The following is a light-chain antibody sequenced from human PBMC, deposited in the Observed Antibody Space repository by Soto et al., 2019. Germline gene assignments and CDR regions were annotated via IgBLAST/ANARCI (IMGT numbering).Light chain of an antibody. Sequence: DIQLTQSPSFLSASVGDRVTITCRASQGISNSLAWYQQTRGNAPKLLIYAASTLQSGVQSRFSGSGSETRFTRTIISLQHEDFANYYCHQLDSFPFSFGPGTKMDIK. CDR3: HQLDSFPFS. V-gene: IGKV1-9*01. CDR2: AAS. CDR1: QGISNS. J-gene: IGKJ3*01.